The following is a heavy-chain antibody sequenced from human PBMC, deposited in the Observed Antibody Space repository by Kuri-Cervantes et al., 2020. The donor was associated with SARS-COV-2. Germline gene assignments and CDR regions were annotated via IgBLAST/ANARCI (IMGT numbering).Heavy chain of an antibody. V-gene: IGHV3-48*02. CDR3: ARDLRPLELYYYYGMDV. Sequence: GGSLRLSCAASGFTFSSYGMHWVRQAPGKGLEWVSYISSSSSTIYYADSVKGRFTISRDNAKNSLYLQMNSLRDEDTAVYYCARDLRPLELYYYYGMDVWGQGTTVTVSS. D-gene: IGHD4-17*01. CDR1: GFTFSSYG. J-gene: IGHJ6*02. CDR2: ISSSSSTI.